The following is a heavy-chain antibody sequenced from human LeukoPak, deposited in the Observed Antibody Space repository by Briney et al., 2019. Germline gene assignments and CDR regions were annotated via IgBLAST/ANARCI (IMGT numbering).Heavy chain of an antibody. V-gene: IGHV3-7*01. CDR1: GFTFNCLW. J-gene: IGHJ6*01. Sequence: GGPVTLLCSACGFTFNCLWLIWLHQAPGKERKGVAALKQDGSEKSHVGPVKGRITISRDNAENSLYLQIDNLRGDDTAVLYCAKASRVVTTSVGG. D-gene: IGHD2-21*02. CDR2: LKQDGSEK. CDR3: AKASRVVTTSV.